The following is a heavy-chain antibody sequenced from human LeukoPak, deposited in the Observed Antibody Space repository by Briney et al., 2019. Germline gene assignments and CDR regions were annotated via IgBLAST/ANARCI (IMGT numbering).Heavy chain of an antibody. CDR1: GFTFSTYA. CDR2: ISSSGGST. D-gene: IGHD1-26*01. J-gene: IGHJ4*02. V-gene: IGHV3-23*01. Sequence: GGSLRLSCAASGFTFSTYAMSWVRQAPGKGLEWVASISSSGGSTYYADSVKGRFTISRDNSKNTPYLQMNSLRAEDTAVYYCASSSPGSDRVFGYWGQGTLVTVSS. CDR3: ASSSPGSDRVFGY.